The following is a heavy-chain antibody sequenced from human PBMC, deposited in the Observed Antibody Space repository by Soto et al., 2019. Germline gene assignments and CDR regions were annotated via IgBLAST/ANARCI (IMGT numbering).Heavy chain of an antibody. CDR1: GGSISSGGYY. J-gene: IGHJ3*02. CDR3: ATNLLVQSDAFDI. Sequence: SETLSLTCTVSGGSISSGGYYWSWIRQHPGKGLEWIGYIYYSGSTYYNPSLKSRVTISVDTSKNQFSLKLSSVTAADAAVYYCATNLLVQSDAFDIWGQGTMVTVSS. V-gene: IGHV4-31*03. CDR2: IYYSGST.